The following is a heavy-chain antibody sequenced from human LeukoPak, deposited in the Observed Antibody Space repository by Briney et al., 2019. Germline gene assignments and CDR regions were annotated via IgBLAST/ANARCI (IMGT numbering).Heavy chain of an antibody. J-gene: IGHJ6*03. Sequence: PSETLSLTCTVSGASINSDTYYWGWIRQPPGKGLEWIGTHSHSGSAYYNPSLRSRITMSLDTSENQLSLKLSSVTAADTAVYYCARGLFSWNYVLYYYYMDVWGKGTTVTVSS. V-gene: IGHV4-39*07. CDR1: GASINSDTYY. CDR3: ARGLFSWNYVLYYYYMDV. D-gene: IGHD1-7*01. CDR2: HSHSGSA.